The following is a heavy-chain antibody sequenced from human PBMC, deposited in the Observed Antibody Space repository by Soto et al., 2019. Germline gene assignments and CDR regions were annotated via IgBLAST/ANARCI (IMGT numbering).Heavy chain of an antibody. V-gene: IGHV4-34*01. CDR3: ARGLRSVLDY. CDR1: GASLSDNY. D-gene: IGHD6-6*01. J-gene: IGHJ4*02. CDR2: INHSGNT. Sequence: SETLSLTCAVYGASLSDNYCNWLRQPPGKGLEWIGEINHSGNTNYNPSLRSRVTISIDTSKNQLSLNLRSVSAADTAVYYCARGLRSVLDYWGQGTLVPSPQ.